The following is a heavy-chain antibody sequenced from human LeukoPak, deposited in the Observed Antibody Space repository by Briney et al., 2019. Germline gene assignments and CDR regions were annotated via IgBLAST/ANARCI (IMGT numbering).Heavy chain of an antibody. CDR2: ISSSSSYI. J-gene: IGHJ4*02. D-gene: IGHD2-2*01. CDR3: ARGRYCSSTSCLRGGDY. CDR1: GFTFSSYA. V-gene: IGHV3-21*01. Sequence: GGSLRLSCAASGFTFSSYAMSWVRQALGKGLEWVSSISSSSSYIYYADSVKGRFTISRDNAKNSLYLQMNSLRAEDTAVYYCARGRYCSSTSCLRGGDYWGQGTLVTVPS.